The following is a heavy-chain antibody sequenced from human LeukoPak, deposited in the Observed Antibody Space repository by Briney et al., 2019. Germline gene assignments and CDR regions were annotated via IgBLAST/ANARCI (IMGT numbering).Heavy chain of an antibody. CDR1: GDSVSGSPAV. J-gene: IGHJ4*02. Sequence: SQTLSLTCAISGDSVSGSPAVWNWIRQSPSRGLEWLGRAYYRSKWYIDYAVSVNGRITITPDTSKNQFSLQLNSVTPEDTAVYYCARDGGLIVVVTATAPAGFDYWGQGTLVTVSS. CDR2: AYYRSKWYI. V-gene: IGHV6-1*01. CDR3: ARDGGLIVVVTATAPAGFDY. D-gene: IGHD2-21*02.